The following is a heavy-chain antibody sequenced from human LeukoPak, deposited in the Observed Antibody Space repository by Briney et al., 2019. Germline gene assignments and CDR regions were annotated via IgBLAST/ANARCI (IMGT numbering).Heavy chain of an antibody. J-gene: IGHJ4*02. CDR3: ARDEYSSSSEFDY. Sequence: GGSLRLSCAASGFTFSSYWMHWVRQAPEKGLVWVSRINTDGSSTTYADSVKGRFTISRDNAKNTLYLQMNSPRAEDTAVYYCARDEYSSSSEFDYWGQGTLVTVSS. CDR2: INTDGSST. V-gene: IGHV3-74*01. D-gene: IGHD6-6*01. CDR1: GFTFSSYW.